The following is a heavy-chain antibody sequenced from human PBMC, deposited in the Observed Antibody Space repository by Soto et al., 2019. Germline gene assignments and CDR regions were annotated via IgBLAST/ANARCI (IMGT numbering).Heavy chain of an antibody. D-gene: IGHD2-2*01. V-gene: IGHV4-39*01. CDR1: GGSISSSSYY. CDR3: ERQHIVVVPAYFDY. CDR2: IYYSGST. Sequence: SETLSLTCTVSGGSISSSSYYWGWIRQPPGKGLEWIGSIYYSGSTYYNPSLKSRVTISVDTSKNQFSLKLSSVTAADTAVYYCERQHIVVVPAYFDYWGQGTLVNVSS. J-gene: IGHJ4*02.